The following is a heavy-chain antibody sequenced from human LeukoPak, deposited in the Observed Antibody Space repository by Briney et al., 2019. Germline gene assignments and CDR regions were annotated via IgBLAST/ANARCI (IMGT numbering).Heavy chain of an antibody. V-gene: IGHV3-23*01. CDR3: AKVKWELLSPIFDY. Sequence: GGSLRLSCAASGFTFSSYAMSWVRQAPGKGLEWVSAISGSGGSTYYADSVKGRFTISRDNSKNTLYLQMNSPRAEDTAVYYCAKVKWELLSPIFDYWGQGTLVTVSS. CDR2: ISGSGGST. CDR1: GFTFSSYA. J-gene: IGHJ4*02. D-gene: IGHD1-26*01.